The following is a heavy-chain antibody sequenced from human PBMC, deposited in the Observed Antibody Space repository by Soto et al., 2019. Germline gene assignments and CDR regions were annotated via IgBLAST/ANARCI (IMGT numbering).Heavy chain of an antibody. D-gene: IGHD7-27*01. CDR1: GGSVSSGSYY. Sequence: SETLSLTCTVSGGSVSSGSYYWSWIRQPPGKGLEWIGYIYYSGSTNYNPSLKSRVTISVDTSKNQFSLKLSSVTAADTAVYYCASEWGFAFDIWGQGTMVTVSS. V-gene: IGHV4-61*01. CDR3: ASEWGFAFDI. CDR2: IYYSGST. J-gene: IGHJ3*02.